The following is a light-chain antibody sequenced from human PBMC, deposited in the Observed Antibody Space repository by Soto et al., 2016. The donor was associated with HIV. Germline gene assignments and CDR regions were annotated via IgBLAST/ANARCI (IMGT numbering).Light chain of an antibody. CDR1: QSISTW. J-gene: IGKJ2*01. CDR3: QQFGNSPYT. V-gene: IGKV1-5*03. Sequence: DIQMTQSPSTLSASVGDRVTITCRASQSISTWLAWYQQKPGKAPKLLIYKASGLENGVPSRFSGSGSETDFTLTISSLQPDDFATYYCQQFGNSPYTFGQGTKLEIK. CDR2: KAS.